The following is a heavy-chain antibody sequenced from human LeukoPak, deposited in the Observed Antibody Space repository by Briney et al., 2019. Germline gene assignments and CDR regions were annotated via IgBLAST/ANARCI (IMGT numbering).Heavy chain of an antibody. CDR1: GFTVSSNY. D-gene: IGHD3-10*01. Sequence: GGSLRLFCSPSGFTVSSNYMSCLRQAPGKGLEWVSSISSGSGYIYYADSVKGRFTISRDNAKNSLYVQMNSIRAEDTAVYYCASGYSYGSGTSLSMDCWGPGTLVTVSS. CDR2: ISSGSGYI. V-gene: IGHV3-21*01. J-gene: IGHJ4*02. CDR3: ASGYSYGSGTSLSMDC.